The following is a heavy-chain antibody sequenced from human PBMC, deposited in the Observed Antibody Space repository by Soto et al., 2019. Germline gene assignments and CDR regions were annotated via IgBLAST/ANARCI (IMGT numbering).Heavy chain of an antibody. CDR2: IYYSGST. CDR3: ARRNTYYYDSREGDAFDI. CDR1: GGSISSYY. D-gene: IGHD3-22*01. J-gene: IGHJ3*02. V-gene: IGHV4-59*08. Sequence: QVQLQESGPGLVKPSETLSLTCTVSGGSISSYYWSWIRQPPGKGLEWIGYIYYSGSTNYNPSLKRRVTISVDTSKNQFSLKLSSVTAADTAVYYCARRNTYYYDSREGDAFDIWGQGTMVTVSS.